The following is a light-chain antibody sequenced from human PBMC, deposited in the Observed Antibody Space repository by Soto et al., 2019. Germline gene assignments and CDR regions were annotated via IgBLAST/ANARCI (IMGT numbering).Light chain of an antibody. J-gene: IGKJ2*01. V-gene: IGKV3-20*01. Sequence: EIVLTQSPGTLSLSPGERATLSCRASQSVPIDWLAWYRHKPGQAPRLLIYGASSRATGVPDRVSGSGSGTDFTLTINRLEPEDFAVYYCQQYGNFPYTFGQGTKVDIK. CDR3: QQYGNFPYT. CDR1: QSVPIDW. CDR2: GAS.